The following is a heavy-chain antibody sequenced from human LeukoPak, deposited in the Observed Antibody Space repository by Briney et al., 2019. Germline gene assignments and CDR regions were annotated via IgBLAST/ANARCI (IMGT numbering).Heavy chain of an antibody. Sequence: SETLSLTCTVSGGSISSGDYYWSWIRQPPGKGLEWIGYIYYSGSTYYNPSLKSRVTISVDTSKSQFSLKLSSVTAADTAVYYCARDLASYFDYWGQGTLVTVSS. D-gene: IGHD3-16*01. CDR3: ARDLASYFDY. CDR1: GGSISSGDYY. V-gene: IGHV4-30-4*01. CDR2: IYYSGST. J-gene: IGHJ4*02.